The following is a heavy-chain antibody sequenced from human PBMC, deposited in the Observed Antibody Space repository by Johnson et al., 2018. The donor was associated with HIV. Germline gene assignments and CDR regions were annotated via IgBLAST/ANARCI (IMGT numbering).Heavy chain of an antibody. D-gene: IGHD2-15*01. CDR1: RFTFSSYV. V-gene: IGHV3-20*04. CDR2: INCNGGST. CDR3: ARGEEGYCSGGSCYSGAFDI. J-gene: IGHJ3*02. Sequence: VQLVESGGVVVQPGRSLRLSCAASRFTFSSYVMHWVRQAPGKGLELVSGINCNGGSTGYADSVKGRFTISRDNAKNSLYLQMNSLRAEDTALYYCARGEEGYCSGGSCYSGAFDIWGQGKMVTVSS.